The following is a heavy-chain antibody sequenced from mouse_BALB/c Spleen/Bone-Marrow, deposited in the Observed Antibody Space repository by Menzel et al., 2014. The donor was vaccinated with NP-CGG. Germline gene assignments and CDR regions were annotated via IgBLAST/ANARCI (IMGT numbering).Heavy chain of an antibody. CDR2: ISSGGSET. J-gene: IGHJ4*01. V-gene: IGHV5-9-3*01. Sequence: EVHLVESGGGLVKPGGSLKLSCTTSGFTFSSYAMSWVRQTPEKRLEWVAVISSGGSETYYPDSVKGRFTVSRDNAKNTLYLQMSSLRSEDTALYYCARRSDLRASMDYWGQGTSVTVSS. CDR1: GFTFSSYA. D-gene: IGHD3-1*01. CDR3: ARRSDLRASMDY.